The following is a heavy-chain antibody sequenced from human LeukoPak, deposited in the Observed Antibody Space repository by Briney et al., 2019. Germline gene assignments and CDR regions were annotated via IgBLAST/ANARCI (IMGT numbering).Heavy chain of an antibody. CDR3: ASREYCSSTSCYKRGGYYYYGMDV. CDR1: GGTFSSYA. Sequence: ASVKVSCKASGGTFSSYAISWVRQAPGQGLEWTGRIIPIFGIANYAQKFQGRVTITADKSTSTAYMELSSLRSEDTAVYYCASREYCSSTSCYKRGGYYYYGMDVWGQGTTVTVSS. V-gene: IGHV1-69*04. D-gene: IGHD2-2*02. J-gene: IGHJ6*02. CDR2: IIPIFGIA.